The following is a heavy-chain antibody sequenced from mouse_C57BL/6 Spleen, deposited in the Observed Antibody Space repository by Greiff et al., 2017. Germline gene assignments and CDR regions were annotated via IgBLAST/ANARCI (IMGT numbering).Heavy chain of an antibody. CDR3: ARERFAY. Sequence: QVQLQQSGAELVRPGSSVKLSCKASGYTFTSYWLHWVKQRPIQGLEWIGNIDPSDSETHYNQKFKDKATLTVDKSSSTAYMQLSSLTSEDSAVYYCARERFAYWGQGTLVTVSA. CDR1: GYTFTSYW. J-gene: IGHJ3*01. CDR2: IDPSDSET. V-gene: IGHV1-52*01.